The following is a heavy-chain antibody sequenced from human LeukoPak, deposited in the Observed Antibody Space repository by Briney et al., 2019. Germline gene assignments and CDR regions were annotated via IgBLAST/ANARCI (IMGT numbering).Heavy chain of an antibody. CDR1: GGSISSHY. J-gene: IGHJ6*03. V-gene: IGHV4-59*11. CDR2: IYYSGST. Sequence: SETLSLTCTVSGGSISSHYWSWIRQPPGKGLEWIGYIYYSGSTNYNPSLKSRVTISVDTSKNQFSLKLSSVTAADTAVYYCAGDFAEDYYMDVWGKGTTVTVSS. CDR3: AGDFAEDYYMDV.